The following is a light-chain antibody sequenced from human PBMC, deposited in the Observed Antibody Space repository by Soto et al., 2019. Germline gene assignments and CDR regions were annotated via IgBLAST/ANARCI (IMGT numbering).Light chain of an antibody. CDR2: DTD. CDR1: TGAVTSGHW. CDR3: LVIFTGVGEV. Sequence: QAVVTQEPSLTVSPGGTVTLTCDSSTGAVTSGHWPHWFQQKPGQAPRTLIYDTDNKHPWTPARFSGSLLGGKAALTLSGSQPEDEADYYCLVIFTGVGEVFGTGTKVTVL. J-gene: IGLJ1*01. V-gene: IGLV7-46*01.